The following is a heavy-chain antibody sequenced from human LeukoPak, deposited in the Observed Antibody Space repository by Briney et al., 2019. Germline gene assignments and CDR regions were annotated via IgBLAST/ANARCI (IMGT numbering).Heavy chain of an antibody. CDR3: ARDSTVATYYGVDV. CDR1: GFTFSSYA. D-gene: IGHD6-19*01. J-gene: IGHJ6*02. CDR2: ISGSGGST. Sequence: GGSLRLSCAASGFTFSSYAMSWVRQAPGKGLEWVSAISGSGGSTYYADSVKGRFTISRDNSKTSLYLQMNSLTAEDTAVYYCARDSTVATYYGVDVWGQGTTVTVSS. V-gene: IGHV3-23*01.